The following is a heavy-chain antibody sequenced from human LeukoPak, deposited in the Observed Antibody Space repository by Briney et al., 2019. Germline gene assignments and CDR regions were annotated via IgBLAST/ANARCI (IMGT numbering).Heavy chain of an antibody. D-gene: IGHD5-24*01. CDR3: ARERRYDYNWDASHS. CDR2: ISTYNGNT. J-gene: IGHJ3*02. CDR1: GYTFTFYN. V-gene: IGHV1-18*01. Sequence: ASVNVSCTASGYTFTFYNISWVRHARGPGLEWMGWISTYNGNTNSPQKLQGRVTMTTDTSTSTAYMELRSLRSDDTAVYYCARERRYDYNWDASHSGGEGTMVTVSS.